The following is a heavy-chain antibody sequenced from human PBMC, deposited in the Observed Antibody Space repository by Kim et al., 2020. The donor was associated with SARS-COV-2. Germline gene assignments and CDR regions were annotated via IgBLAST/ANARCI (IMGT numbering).Heavy chain of an antibody. CDR2: VAYDGTNK. V-gene: IGHV3-30-3*01. CDR1: GFTFSNHP. Sequence: GGSLRLSCAASGFTFSNHPMHWVRQAPGKGLEWVAAVAYDGTNKYYADFVEGRFTISRDNSRNTLYLQMHSLRIEDTAMYYCARDRCLPGATCHYYYGVDVWGQGTTVTVSS. J-gene: IGHJ6*02. D-gene: IGHD2-2*01. CDR3: ARDRCLPGATCHYYYGVDV.